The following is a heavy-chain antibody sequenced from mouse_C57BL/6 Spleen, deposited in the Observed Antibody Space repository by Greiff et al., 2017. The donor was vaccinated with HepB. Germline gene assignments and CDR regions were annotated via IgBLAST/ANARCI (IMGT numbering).Heavy chain of an antibody. CDR1: GYTFTSYW. D-gene: IGHD1-1*01. CDR2: IDPSDSYT. V-gene: IGHV1-50*01. J-gene: IGHJ4*01. Sequence: VQLQQPGAELVKPGASVKLSCKASGYTFTSYWMQWVKQRPGQGLEWIGEIDPSDSYTNYNQKFKGKATLTVDTSSSTAYMQLSSLTSEDSAVYYCARRADYYGSSSYYAMDYWGQGTSVTVSS. CDR3: ARRADYYGSSSYYAMDY.